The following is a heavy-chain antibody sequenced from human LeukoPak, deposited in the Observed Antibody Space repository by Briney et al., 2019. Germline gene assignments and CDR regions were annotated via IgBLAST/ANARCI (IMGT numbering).Heavy chain of an antibody. D-gene: IGHD3-10*01. Sequence: PGGSLRLSCAASGFTFSNYGMRWVRQAPGKGPEWVAFIRYDGSNKYYADSVKGRFTISRDSSKNTLYLQMNSLRAEDTAVYYCAKGGGMVPGVIPFMDVWEKGPRSASPQ. CDR2: IRYDGSNK. CDR1: GFTFSNYG. V-gene: IGHV3-30*02. CDR3: AKGGGMVPGVIPFMDV. J-gene: IGHJ6*04.